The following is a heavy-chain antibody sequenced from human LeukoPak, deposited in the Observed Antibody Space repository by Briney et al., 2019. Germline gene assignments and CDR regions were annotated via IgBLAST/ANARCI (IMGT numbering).Heavy chain of an antibody. CDR3: AKSPIGGESYNYYHGMDV. D-gene: IGHD3-3*01. CDR1: GFIFSSYG. CDR2: ISYDGSNK. V-gene: IGHV3-30*18. J-gene: IGHJ6*02. Sequence: PGGSLRLSCAASGFIFSSYGMHWVRQAPGKGLEWVAVISYDGSNKYYADSVKGRFTVSRDNSKNTLYLQMNSLRAEDTAVYYCAKSPIGGESYNYYHGMDVWGQGTTVTVSS.